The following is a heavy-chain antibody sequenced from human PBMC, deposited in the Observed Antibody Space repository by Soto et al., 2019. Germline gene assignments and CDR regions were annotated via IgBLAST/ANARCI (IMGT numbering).Heavy chain of an antibody. CDR2: ISGYNGNT. V-gene: IGHV1-18*01. D-gene: IGHD2-8*02. CDR3: AGTGGHYFGLDV. Sequence: QVQLLQSGGEVKKPGASVKVSCNSSDHTFTYYGINWVRRAPGQGLEWMGWISGYNGNTKYAQKCPDGVTMSADRSTRTAYMEMRSLTSDDTAVYFCAGTGGHYFGLDVWGQGTTVTVSS. CDR1: DHTFTYYG. J-gene: IGHJ6*02.